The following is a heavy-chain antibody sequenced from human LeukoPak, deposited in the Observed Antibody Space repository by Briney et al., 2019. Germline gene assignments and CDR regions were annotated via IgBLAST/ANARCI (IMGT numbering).Heavy chain of an antibody. D-gene: IGHD1-26*01. CDR2: ISSSSSYI. CDR1: GFTFSSYS. Sequence: GGSLRLSCAASGFTFSSYSMNWVRQAPGKGLEWVSSISSSSSYIYYADSVKGRFTISRDNSKNTLYLQMNSLRAEDTAVYYCAKLPIVGATSYYFDYWGQGTLVTVSS. CDR3: AKLPIVGATSYYFDY. J-gene: IGHJ4*02. V-gene: IGHV3-21*01.